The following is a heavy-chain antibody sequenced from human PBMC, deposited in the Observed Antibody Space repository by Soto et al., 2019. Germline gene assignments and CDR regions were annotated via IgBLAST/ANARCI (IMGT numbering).Heavy chain of an antibody. J-gene: IGHJ6*02. CDR3: ARSPAAIRYYYYGMDV. CDR1: GYTFTSYG. V-gene: IGHV1-18*04. CDR2: ISAYNGNT. Sequence: ASVKVSCKASGYTFTSYGISWVRQAPGQGLEWMGWISAYNGNTNYAQKLQGRVTMTTDTSTSTAYMELRSLRSDDTAVYYCARSPAAIRYYYYGMDVWGQGPTVTVSS. D-gene: IGHD2-2*01.